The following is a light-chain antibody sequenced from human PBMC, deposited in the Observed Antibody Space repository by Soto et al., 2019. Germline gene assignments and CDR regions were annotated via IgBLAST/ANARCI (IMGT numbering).Light chain of an antibody. V-gene: IGLV3-9*01. CDR2: RSN. J-gene: IGLJ2*01. Sequence: SYELTQLLSLSVAPGQTARITCGGDNIGRKNVHWYKQQPGQAPVVVMYRSNSRPSGIPERFSGSNSGNTATLTISRAQAGDERDYYCQVWDSTTVIFGGGTKLTVL. CDR1: NIGRKN. CDR3: QVWDSTTVI.